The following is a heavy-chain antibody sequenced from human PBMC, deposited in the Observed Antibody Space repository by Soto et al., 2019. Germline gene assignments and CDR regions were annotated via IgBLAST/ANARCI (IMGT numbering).Heavy chain of an antibody. D-gene: IGHD1-26*01. CDR2: IYYSGST. CDR1: DGSISSGGYY. CDR3: ARDLLGSYIDY. J-gene: IGHJ4*02. V-gene: IGHV4-31*03. Sequence: SQTLSLTCTVSDGSISSGGYYCSRIRQHPGKGLEWIGYIYYSGSTYYNPSLKSRVTISVDTSKNQFSLKLSSVTAADTAVYYCARDLLGSYIDYWGQGTLVTVSS.